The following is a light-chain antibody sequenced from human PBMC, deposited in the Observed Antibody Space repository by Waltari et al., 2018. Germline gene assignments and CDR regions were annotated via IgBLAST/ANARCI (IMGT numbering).Light chain of an antibody. CDR1: RSNIGRNY. V-gene: IGLV1-47*01. CDR3: AAWDNSLSAWV. Sequence: QPVLTLPPSASGNPGQAVSISCSGSRSNIGRNYVYWYQQLPGTAPKLLIYNNDQRPSEVPHRFFGSKSDTSASLVISGLRSEDEGHYNCAAWDNSLSAWVFGGGTKLT. J-gene: IGLJ3*02. CDR2: NND.